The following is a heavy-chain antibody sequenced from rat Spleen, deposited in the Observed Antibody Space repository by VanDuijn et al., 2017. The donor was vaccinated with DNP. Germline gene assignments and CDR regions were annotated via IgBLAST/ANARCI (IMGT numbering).Heavy chain of an antibody. Sequence: QVQLKESGPGLVQSSRTLSLTCTVSGFSLTSYGISWVRQPPGKGLEWIAAIWSAGSTDYNSALKSRLSISRDTSKSQVLLKMNGLQTEDTATYYCAREIPFYYSMDAWGQGTSVTVSS. D-gene: IGHD3-8*01. J-gene: IGHJ4*01. CDR2: IWSAGST. CDR3: AREIPFYYSMDA. CDR1: GFSLTSYG. V-gene: IGHV2-15*01.